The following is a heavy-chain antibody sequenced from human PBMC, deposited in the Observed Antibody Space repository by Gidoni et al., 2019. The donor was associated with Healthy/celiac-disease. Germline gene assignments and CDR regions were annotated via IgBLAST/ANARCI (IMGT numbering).Heavy chain of an antibody. CDR2: IYYSGTT. CDR3: ARVYYDFWSGSLAPYYYYMDV. D-gene: IGHD3-3*01. J-gene: IGHJ6*03. V-gene: IGHV4-59*08. CDR1: GGSISSYY. Sequence: QVQLQESGPGLVKPSETLSLTCTVSGGSISSYYWSWIRQPPGKGLEWIGYIYYSGTTNSNPSLKSRVTISVDTSKNQFSLKLSSVTAADTAVYYCARVYYDFWSGSLAPYYYYMDVWGKGTTVTVSS.